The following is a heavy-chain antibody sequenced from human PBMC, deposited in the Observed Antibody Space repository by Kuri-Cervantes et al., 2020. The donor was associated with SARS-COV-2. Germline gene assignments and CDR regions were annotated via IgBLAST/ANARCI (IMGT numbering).Heavy chain of an antibody. J-gene: IGHJ6*02. D-gene: IGHD2-15*01. CDR3: ARENYGPYCSGGSCYSYYYYGMDV. Sequence: SETLSLTCAVYGGSFSGYYWSWIRQPPGKGLEWIGEINHSGSTNYNPSLKSRVTISVDTSKNRFSLKLTSVTAADTAVYYCARENYGPYCSGGSCYSYYYYGMDVWGQGTTVTVSS. CDR1: GGSFSGYY. V-gene: IGHV4-34*01. CDR2: INHSGST.